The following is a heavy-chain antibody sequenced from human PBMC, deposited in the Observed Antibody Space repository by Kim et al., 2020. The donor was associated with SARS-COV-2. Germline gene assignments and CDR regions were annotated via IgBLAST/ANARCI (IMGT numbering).Heavy chain of an antibody. J-gene: IGHJ6*03. D-gene: IGHD1-26*01. Sequence: GGSLRLSCAFAGYILYDYLLKLVRQATWTGLEWFTGIRWNSGSIGFADSVTGRFTISRDNAKNSLYLQMNSLRAEDTALYYCAKDKGSGSYYYYMDVWGKGTTVTV. CDR3: AKDKGSGSYYYYMDV. V-gene: IGHV3-9*01. CDR2: IRWNSGSI. CDR1: GYILYDYL.